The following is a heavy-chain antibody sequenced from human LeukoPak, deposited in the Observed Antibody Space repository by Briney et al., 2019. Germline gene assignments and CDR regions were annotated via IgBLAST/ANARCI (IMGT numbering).Heavy chain of an antibody. CDR3: AREVKSSAGPASRREFDC. J-gene: IGHJ4*02. CDR2: IYSTGST. D-gene: IGHD6-13*01. Sequence: SETLSLTRTVSGGSITSYYWSWVRQPAGKGLEWIGRIYSTGSTNYNPSLKSRVTMSVDTSKNQFSLKLSSVTAADTAVYYCAREVKSSAGPASRREFDCWGQGTLVTVSS. V-gene: IGHV4-4*07. CDR1: GGSITSYY.